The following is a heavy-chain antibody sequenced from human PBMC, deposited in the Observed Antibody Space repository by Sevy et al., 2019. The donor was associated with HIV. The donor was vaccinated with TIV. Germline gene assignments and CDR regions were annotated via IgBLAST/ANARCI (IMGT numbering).Heavy chain of an antibody. CDR3: AKELGTTREGDFDY. Sequence: GGSLRLSCEASGFIFNVYNMNWVRQAPGKGLEWVSSISTVSTYIDYADSVKGRFTISRDNSKNTLYLQMNSLRAEDTAVYYCAKELGTTREGDFDYWGQGTLVTVSS. CDR2: ISTVSTYI. V-gene: IGHV3-21*04. CDR1: GFIFNVYN. D-gene: IGHD1-26*01. J-gene: IGHJ4*02.